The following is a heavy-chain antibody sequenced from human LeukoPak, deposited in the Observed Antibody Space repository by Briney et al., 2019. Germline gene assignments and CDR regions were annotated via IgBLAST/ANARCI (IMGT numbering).Heavy chain of an antibody. Sequence: GGSLKLSCAASGFTFSGSAMHWVRQASGKGLEWVGRIRSKANSYTTAYAASVKGRFTISRDDSKNTLYLQMNSLKTEDTAVYYCTTDLGDTVPRWGQGTLVTVSS. V-gene: IGHV3-73*01. CDR1: GFTFSGSA. J-gene: IGHJ4*02. CDR2: IRSKANSYTT. D-gene: IGHD4-17*01. CDR3: TTDLGDTVPR.